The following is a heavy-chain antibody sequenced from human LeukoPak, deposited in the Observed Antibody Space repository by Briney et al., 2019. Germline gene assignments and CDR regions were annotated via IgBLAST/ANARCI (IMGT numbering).Heavy chain of an antibody. Sequence: SETLSLTCAVSGDSISSSDYYWSWIRQPPGKGLEWIGHFSYSGSTFYNPSLKSRLTISVDTSKNHLSLKLSSVTAADTAVYYCARGLFRRAPNYYYYYGMDVWGQGTTVTVSS. CDR2: FSYSGST. CDR1: GDSISSSDYY. CDR3: ARGLFRRAPNYYYYYGMDV. D-gene: IGHD3-10*01. V-gene: IGHV4-30-4*01. J-gene: IGHJ6*02.